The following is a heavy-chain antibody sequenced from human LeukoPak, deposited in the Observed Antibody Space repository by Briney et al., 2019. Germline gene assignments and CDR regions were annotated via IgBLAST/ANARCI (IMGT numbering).Heavy chain of an antibody. J-gene: IGHJ4*02. CDR1: GYTFTSYG. D-gene: IGHD5-24*01. CDR3: ARGIARLQLLAYYFDY. V-gene: IGHV1-18*01. Sequence: ASVKVSCKASGYTFTSYGISWVRQAPGQGLEWMGWISACNGNTNYAQKLQGRVTMTTDTSTSTAYMELRSLRSDDTAVYYCARGIARLQLLAYYFDYWGQGTLVTVSS. CDR2: ISACNGNT.